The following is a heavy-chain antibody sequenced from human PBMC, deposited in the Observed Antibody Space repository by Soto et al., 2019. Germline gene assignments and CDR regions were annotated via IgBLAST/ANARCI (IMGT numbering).Heavy chain of an antibody. CDR3: ARDWGQNSGYL. D-gene: IGHD5-12*01. CDR2: INPTSGVT. V-gene: IGHV1-2*02. CDR1: GYSFTAYF. J-gene: IGHJ1*01. Sequence: ASVKVSCKASGYSFTAYFMHWVRQAPGQGLEWMGWINPTSGVTKSAPKFQGRVTMTRDRSVNTMYMEVNWLRSDDTAVYYCARDWGQNSGYLWGQ.